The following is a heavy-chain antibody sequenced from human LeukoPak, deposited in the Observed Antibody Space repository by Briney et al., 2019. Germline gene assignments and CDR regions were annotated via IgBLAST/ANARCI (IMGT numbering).Heavy chain of an antibody. Sequence: GGSLRLSCAASGFTFSSYSMNWVRQAPGKGLEWVSSISSSSSYIYYADSVKGRFTISRDNAKNSLYLQMNSLRAEDTAVYYCARDRDWGCSYCSYWGQGTLVTVSS. CDR1: GFTFSSYS. D-gene: IGHD7-27*01. CDR2: ISSSSSYI. V-gene: IGHV3-21*01. CDR3: ARDRDWGCSYCSY. J-gene: IGHJ4*02.